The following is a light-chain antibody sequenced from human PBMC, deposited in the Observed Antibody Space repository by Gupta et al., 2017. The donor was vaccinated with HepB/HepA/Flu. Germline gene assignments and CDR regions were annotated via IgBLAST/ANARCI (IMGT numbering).Light chain of an antibody. J-gene: IGLJ2*01. CDR1: SSDIGGYTY. V-gene: IGLV2-14*03. CDR3: NSYTSSTTLL. CDR2: DVS. Sequence: QSALTQPASVSGSPGQSITISCTGTSSDIGGYTYVSWYQQVPGKAPKLIIYDVSNRPSGVSTRFSGSKSGNTASLTISGLQGEDEADYYCNSYTSSTTLLFGGGTKLTVL.